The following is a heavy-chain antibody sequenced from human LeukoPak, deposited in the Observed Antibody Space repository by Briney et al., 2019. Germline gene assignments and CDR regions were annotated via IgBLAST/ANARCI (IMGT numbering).Heavy chain of an antibody. V-gene: IGHV3-53*01. CDR3: ARDNQLWFGELLSHDY. CDR1: GFTVSNNY. D-gene: IGHD3-10*01. Sequence: PGGSLRLSCAASGFTVSNNYMSWVRQAPGKGLEWVSVIYSGGSTYYADSVKGRFTISRDNSKNMLFLQLNSLRAEDTAVYYCARDNQLWFGELLSHDYWGQGTLVTVSS. J-gene: IGHJ4*02. CDR2: IYSGGST.